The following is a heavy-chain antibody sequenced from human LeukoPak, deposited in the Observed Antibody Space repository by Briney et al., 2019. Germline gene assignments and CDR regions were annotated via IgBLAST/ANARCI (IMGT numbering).Heavy chain of an antibody. V-gene: IGHV4-38-2*02. D-gene: IGHD3-3*01. J-gene: IGHJ4*02. CDR1: GYSISSGYY. CDR3: ARREGDFWSGYYFDY. CDR2: IYHSGST. Sequence: PSETLSLTCTVSGYSISSGYYWGWIRQPPGQGLEWIGSIYHSGSTYYNPSLKSRVTISVDTSKNQFSLKLSSVTAADTAAYYCARREGDFWSGYYFDYWGQGTLVTVSS.